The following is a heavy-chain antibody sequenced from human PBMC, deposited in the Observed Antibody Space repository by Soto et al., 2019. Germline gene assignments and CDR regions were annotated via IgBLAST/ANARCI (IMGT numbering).Heavy chain of an antibody. Sequence: QITLKESGPTLVKPTQTLTLTCTFSGFSFTTSGVGVSWMRQPPGKALEWLALIYWDDDKRYSPSLKSRLSITKDTSKNQVVLTMTNMDPVDSATYYCAHQHDYGDDFWGQGTLVTVSS. CDR2: IYWDDDK. J-gene: IGHJ4*02. D-gene: IGHD4-17*01. V-gene: IGHV2-5*02. CDR1: GFSFTTSGVG. CDR3: AHQHDYGDDF.